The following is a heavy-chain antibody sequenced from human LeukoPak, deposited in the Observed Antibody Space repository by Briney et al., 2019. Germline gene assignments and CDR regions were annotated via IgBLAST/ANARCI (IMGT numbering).Heavy chain of an antibody. CDR2: IDPSDSYT. V-gene: IGHV5-10-1*01. CDR3: ARLEGDDILTGYYLPMYYFDY. CDR1: GYSFTSYW. J-gene: IGHJ4*02. Sequence: GESLKISCEGSGYSFTSYWISWVRQMPGKGLEWMGRIDPSDSYTNYSPSFQGHVTISADKSISTAYLQWSSLKASDTAMYYCARLEGDDILTGYYLPMYYFDYWGQGTLVTVSS. D-gene: IGHD3-9*01.